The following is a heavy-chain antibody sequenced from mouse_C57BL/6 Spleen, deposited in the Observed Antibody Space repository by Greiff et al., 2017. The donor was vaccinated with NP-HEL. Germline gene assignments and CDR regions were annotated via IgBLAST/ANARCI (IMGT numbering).Heavy chain of an antibody. CDR2: IYPGSGNT. D-gene: IGHD1-1*01. CDR3: ARANYYGSFDY. CDR1: GYTFTDYY. V-gene: IGHV1-76*01. Sequence: VKLMESGAELVRPGASVKLSCKASGYTFTDYYINWVKQRPGQGLEWIARIYPGSGNTYYNEKFKGKATLTAEKSSSTAYMQLSSLTSEDSAVYFCARANYYGSFDYWGQGTTLTVSS. J-gene: IGHJ2*01.